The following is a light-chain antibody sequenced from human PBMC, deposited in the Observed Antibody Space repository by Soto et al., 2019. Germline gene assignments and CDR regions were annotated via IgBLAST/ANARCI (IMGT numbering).Light chain of an antibody. V-gene: IGKV3-11*01. CDR1: QSIASSY. J-gene: IGKJ5*01. CDR2: DAS. CDR3: QQRSNWPPIT. Sequence: EIVLTQSPGTLFLSPGQRATLSCRASQSIASSYLAWYQQKPGQPPRLLIYDASNRATGIPARFSGSGSGTDFTLTISSLEPEDFAVYYCQQRSNWPPITFGQGTRLENK.